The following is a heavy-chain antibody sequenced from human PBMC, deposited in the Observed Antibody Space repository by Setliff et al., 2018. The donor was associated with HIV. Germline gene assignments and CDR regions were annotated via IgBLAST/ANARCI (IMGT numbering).Heavy chain of an antibody. D-gene: IGHD4-17*01. Sequence: ASVKVSCKSSGYTFTDYPVHWVRQAPGQRLEWMGWINAGNGDTKFSEKFQGRVTITRDTSASIAYMELSRLRSEDTAVYYCARGQYGDELFDYWGQGTLVTVSS. J-gene: IGHJ4*02. V-gene: IGHV1-3*01. CDR2: INAGNGDT. CDR1: GYTFTDYP. CDR3: ARGQYGDELFDY.